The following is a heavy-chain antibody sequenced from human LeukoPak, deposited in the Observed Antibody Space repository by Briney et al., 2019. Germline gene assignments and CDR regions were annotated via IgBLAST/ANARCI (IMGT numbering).Heavy chain of an antibody. CDR3: ARDTGTAMVHYFDY. CDR1: GGSISSGSYY. Sequence: SETLSLTCTVSGGSISSGSYYWSWLRQPAGTGLEWIGRIYTSGSTNYNPSLKSRVTISVDTSKNQFSLKLSSVTAADTGVYYCARDTGTAMVHYFDYWGQGTLVTVSS. V-gene: IGHV4-61*02. D-gene: IGHD5-18*01. J-gene: IGHJ4*02. CDR2: IYTSGST.